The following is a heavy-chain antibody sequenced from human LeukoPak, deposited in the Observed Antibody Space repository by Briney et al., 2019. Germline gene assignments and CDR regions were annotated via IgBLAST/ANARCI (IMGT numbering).Heavy chain of an antibody. CDR2: ISSSSSYI. V-gene: IGHV3-21*01. CDR1: GFTFSSYS. J-gene: IGHJ4*02. CDR3: AMVVARDLFDY. D-gene: IGHD2-15*01. Sequence: GGSLRLSCAASGFTFSSYSMNWVRQAPGKGLEWVSSISSSSSYIYYADSVKGRFTISRDNAKNSLYLQMNSLRAEDTAVYYCAMVVARDLFDYWGQGTLVTVSS.